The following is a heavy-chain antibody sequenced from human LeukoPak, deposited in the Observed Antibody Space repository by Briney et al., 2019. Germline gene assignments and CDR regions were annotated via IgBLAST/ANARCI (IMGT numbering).Heavy chain of an antibody. J-gene: IGHJ3*02. V-gene: IGHV3-23*01. CDR1: GFTFSSYA. D-gene: IGHD3-3*01. CDR3: AKEGYDDFWSGYYPPPGAFDI. CDR2: ISGNGGST. Sequence: GGSLRLSCAASGFTFSSYAMSWVRQAPGKGLEWVSAISGNGGSTYYADSVKGRFTISRDNSKNTLYLQMNSLRAEDTAVYYCAKEGYDDFWSGYYPPPGAFDIWGQGTMVTVSS.